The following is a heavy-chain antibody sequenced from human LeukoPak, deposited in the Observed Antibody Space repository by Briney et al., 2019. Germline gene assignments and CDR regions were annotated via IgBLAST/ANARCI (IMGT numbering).Heavy chain of an antibody. V-gene: IGHV3-30*04. Sequence: GRSLRLSCAASGFTFSTYAIHWVRQAPGKGLEWVAVTSYDGGDKYYADSVKGRFTISRDNSKNTVSLEMNSLRAEDTAVYYCARGGFFDILTGYYQTQYYHPMDVWGRGTTVTVSS. J-gene: IGHJ6*02. CDR2: TSYDGGDK. CDR1: GFTFSTYA. CDR3: ARGGFFDILTGYYQTQYYHPMDV. D-gene: IGHD3-9*01.